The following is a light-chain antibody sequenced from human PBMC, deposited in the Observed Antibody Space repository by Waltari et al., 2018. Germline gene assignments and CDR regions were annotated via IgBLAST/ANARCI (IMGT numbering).Light chain of an antibody. Sequence: SFDLTQPPSVSVSPGQTARITCGGDNIGHRNVHWYQQRIPQAPTLVIFFDSDRPSGIPERFSGSKSGDTATLIISGVEAGDEADYYCQVWDSSGDHGMFGSGTKLTVL. CDR3: QVWDSSGDHGM. CDR1: NIGHRN. CDR2: FDS. J-gene: IGLJ6*01. V-gene: IGLV3-21*01.